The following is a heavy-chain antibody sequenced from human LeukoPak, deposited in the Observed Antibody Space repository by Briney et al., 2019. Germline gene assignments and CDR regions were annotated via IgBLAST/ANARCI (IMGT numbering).Heavy chain of an antibody. D-gene: IGHD6-19*01. J-gene: IGHJ2*01. CDR1: GGSISSSSYY. CDR3: VAYSSGWSTYWYFDL. V-gene: IGHV4-39*07. Sequence: PSETLSLTCTVSGGSISSSSYYWGWIRQPPGKGLECIGSIYYSGSTYYNPSLKSRVTISVDTSKNQFSLKLSSVTAADTAVYYCVAYSSGWSTYWYFDLWGRGTLVTVSS. CDR2: IYYSGST.